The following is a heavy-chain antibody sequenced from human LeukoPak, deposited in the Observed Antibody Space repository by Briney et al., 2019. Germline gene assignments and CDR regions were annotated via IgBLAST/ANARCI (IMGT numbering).Heavy chain of an antibody. D-gene: IGHD3-22*01. CDR2: ISGSGGST. CDR1: GFTFSNYW. CDR3: AKSESSGYYYGYYYYGMDV. V-gene: IGHV3-23*01. J-gene: IGHJ6*02. Sequence: GGSLRLSCAASGFTFSNYWMNWVRQAPGKGLEWVSAISGSGGSTYYADSVKGRFTISRDNSKNTLYLQMNSLRAEDTAVYYCAKSESSGYYYGYYYYGMDVWGQGTTVTVSS.